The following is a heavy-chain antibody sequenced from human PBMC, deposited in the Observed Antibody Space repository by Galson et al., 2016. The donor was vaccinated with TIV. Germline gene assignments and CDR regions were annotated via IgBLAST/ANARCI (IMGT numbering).Heavy chain of an antibody. CDR3: ARDPRVFGDYLLAYFDY. CDR2: ISYDGNYK. CDR1: GFSFSDYG. Sequence: SLRLSCAAPGFSFSDYGIHWVRQAPGKGLEWVAVISYDGNYKSYADSVKGRFTVTRDNSRSTVSLQMSTLSPDDTAVYYCARDPRVFGDYLLAYFDYWGQGTLVTVSS. J-gene: IGHJ4*02. V-gene: IGHV3-30*03. D-gene: IGHD3-22*01.